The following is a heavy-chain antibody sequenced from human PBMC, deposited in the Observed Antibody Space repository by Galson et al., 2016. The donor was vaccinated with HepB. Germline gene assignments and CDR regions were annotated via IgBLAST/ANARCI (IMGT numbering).Heavy chain of an antibody. Sequence: SLRLSCAASGFTFYYAWMSWVRQAPGKGLEFIGRIKSKPGGGTADYAAAVKDRFTISRDDSSNTLYLQMNRLKIEDTAIYYCTWIHRNASGITYEDYYYHMDRWCRGTSLTVS. CDR3: TWIHRNASGITYEDYYYHMDR. J-gene: IGHJ6*03. V-gene: IGHV3-15*01. CDR1: GFTFYYAW. D-gene: IGHD3-10*01. CDR2: IKSKPGGGTA.